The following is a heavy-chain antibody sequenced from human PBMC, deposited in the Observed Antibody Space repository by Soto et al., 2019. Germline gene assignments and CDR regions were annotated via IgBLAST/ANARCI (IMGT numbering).Heavy chain of an antibody. J-gene: IGHJ4*02. V-gene: IGHV3-30*18. Sequence: HPGGSLRLSCAASGFTFSSYGMHWFRQAPGKGLEWVAVISYDGSNKYYADSVKGRFTISRDNSKNTLYLQMNSLRAEDTAVYYCAKDRGAGYYDSRGGDYWGQGTLVTVSS. CDR2: ISYDGSNK. CDR3: AKDRGAGYYDSRGGDY. CDR1: GFTFSSYG. D-gene: IGHD3-22*01.